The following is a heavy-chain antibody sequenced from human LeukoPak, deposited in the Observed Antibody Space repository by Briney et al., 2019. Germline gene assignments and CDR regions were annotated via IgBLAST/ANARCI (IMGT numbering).Heavy chain of an antibody. Sequence: GASVKVSCKASGYTFTSYAMHWVCQAPGQRLGWMGWINAGNGNTKYSQKFQGRVTITRDTSASTAYMELSSLRSEDTAVYYCATGDSSGYYAPFDYWGQGTLVTVSS. CDR1: GYTFTSYA. CDR2: INAGNGNT. J-gene: IGHJ4*02. D-gene: IGHD3-22*01. V-gene: IGHV1-3*01. CDR3: ATGDSSGYYAPFDY.